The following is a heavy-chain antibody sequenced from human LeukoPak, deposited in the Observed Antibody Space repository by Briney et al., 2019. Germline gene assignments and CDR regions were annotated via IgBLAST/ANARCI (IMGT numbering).Heavy chain of an antibody. V-gene: IGHV3-30*02. CDR1: GFSFSKYG. J-gene: IGHJ4*02. D-gene: IGHD6-13*01. CDR2: IRNDGSNE. Sequence: GGSLRLSCAASGFSFSKYGMHWVRQAPGKGLEWVAFIRNDGSNEYYADSVKGRFTISRDNSKNSLYLQMNSLRAEDTALYYCARGGMGYSSSWYDYWGQGTLVTVSS. CDR3: ARGGMGYSSSWYDY.